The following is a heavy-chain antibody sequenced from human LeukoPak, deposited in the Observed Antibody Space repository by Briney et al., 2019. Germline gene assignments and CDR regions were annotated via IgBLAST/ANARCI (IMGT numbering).Heavy chain of an antibody. CDR2: TYYSGTT. D-gene: IGHD3-22*01. V-gene: IGHV4-39*01. Sequence: SETLSLTCTVSGGSISSSFYYWGWLRQPPGKGLEWIGSTYYSGTTYYKPSLKSRVSVDTSKNQLSLNLTSVTAADTALYYCARHGYYYYTSGYFGYWGQGILVTVSS. CDR3: ARHGYYYYTSGYFGY. J-gene: IGHJ4*02. CDR1: GGSISSSFYY.